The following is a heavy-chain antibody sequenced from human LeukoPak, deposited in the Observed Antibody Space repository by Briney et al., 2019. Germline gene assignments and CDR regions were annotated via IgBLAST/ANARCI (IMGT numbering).Heavy chain of an antibody. CDR1: GAPFSGYY. CDR3: AKIGYSGSFSD. V-gene: IGHV4-34*01. Sequence: ASETLSLTCAVSGAPFSGYYWSWIRQPPGKGLEWIGEINYSGSTTYNPSLKSRVTISVDSSKSQFSLRLTSVTAADTAVYFCAKIGYSGSFSDWSQGTLVTVSS. J-gene: IGHJ4*02. D-gene: IGHD1-26*01. CDR2: INYSGST.